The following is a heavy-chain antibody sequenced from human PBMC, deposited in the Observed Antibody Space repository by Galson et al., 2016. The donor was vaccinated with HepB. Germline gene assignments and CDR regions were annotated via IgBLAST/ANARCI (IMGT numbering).Heavy chain of an antibody. D-gene: IGHD1-26*01. V-gene: IGHV3-21*06. CDR3: AREAVNSDYFDY. CDR1: GFTFSNFQ. CDR2: ISGHSTFI. Sequence: SLRLSCAASGFTFSNFQINWVRQAPGKGLEWVSSISGHSTFIYYAESVKGRFTISRDNAKNSLYLQMNSLRPEDTAVYYCAREAVNSDYFDYWGQGALVSVSS. J-gene: IGHJ4*02.